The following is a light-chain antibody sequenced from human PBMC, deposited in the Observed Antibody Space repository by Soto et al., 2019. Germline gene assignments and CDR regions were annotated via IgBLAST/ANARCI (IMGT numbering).Light chain of an antibody. CDR2: AAS. Sequence: DIQMTQSPSSLSASVGDRVTITCRASQSISSYLNWYQQKPGKAPKLLIYAASSLQSGAPSRFSGSGSGTDFTLTISSLLSEDFAVYYCHQYYKWPLTFGGGTKVDIK. V-gene: IGKV1-39*01. J-gene: IGKJ4*01. CDR3: HQYYKWPLT. CDR1: QSISSY.